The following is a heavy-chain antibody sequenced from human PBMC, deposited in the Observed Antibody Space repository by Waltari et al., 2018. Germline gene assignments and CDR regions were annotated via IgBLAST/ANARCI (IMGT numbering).Heavy chain of an antibody. Sequence: QVQLQESGPGLVKSSETLSLTCSDSGGSLSDHFWSWVRQSPGKGLVWIGNVYYRGTTSYNPSLKSRVTISIDTSKNQFSLKLNSVTAADTAIYYCARMYYYDYYYGMDVWGQGTTVIVSS. V-gene: IGHV4-59*11. CDR1: GGSLSDHF. J-gene: IGHJ6*02. CDR3: ARMYYYDYYYGMDV. CDR2: VYYRGTT. D-gene: IGHD3-10*01.